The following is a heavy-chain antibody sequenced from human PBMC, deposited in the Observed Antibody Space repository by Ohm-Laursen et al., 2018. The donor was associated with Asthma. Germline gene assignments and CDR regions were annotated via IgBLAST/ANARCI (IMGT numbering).Heavy chain of an antibody. CDR2: IKQDGSEK. Sequence: SLRLSCAASGFTFSDYYMDWVRQAPGKGLEWVANIKQDGSEKYYVDSVKGRFTISRDNAKNSLYLQMNSLRAEDTAVYYCAREEAYYYGSGSYYAYYYGMDVWGQGTTVTVSS. CDR1: GFTFSDYY. J-gene: IGHJ6*02. CDR3: AREEAYYYGSGSYYAYYYGMDV. D-gene: IGHD3-10*01. V-gene: IGHV3-7*01.